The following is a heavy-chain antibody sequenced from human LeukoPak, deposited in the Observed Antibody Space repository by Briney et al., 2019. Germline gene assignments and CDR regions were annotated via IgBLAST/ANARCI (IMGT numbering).Heavy chain of an antibody. J-gene: IGHJ3*02. CDR2: IIPIFGTA. V-gene: IGHV1-69*13. Sequence: SVKVSCKASGGTFSSYAISWVRQAPGQGLEWMGGIIPIFGTANYTQKFQGRVTITADESTSTAYMELSSLRSEDTAVYYCASTLNDDFDAFDIWGQGTMVTVSS. CDR3: ASTLNDDFDAFDI. CDR1: GGTFSSYA. D-gene: IGHD4-17*01.